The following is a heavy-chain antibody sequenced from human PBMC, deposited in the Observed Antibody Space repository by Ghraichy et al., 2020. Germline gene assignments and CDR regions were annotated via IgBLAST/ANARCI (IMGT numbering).Heavy chain of an antibody. CDR3: ARGYYDFWSGYYNYYYYGMDV. V-gene: IGHV3-48*03. CDR1: GFTFSSYE. J-gene: IGHJ6*02. CDR2: ISSSGSTI. Sequence: GESLNISCAASGFTFSSYEMNWVRQAPGKGLEWVSYISSSGSTIYYADSVKGRFTISRDNAKNSLYLQMNSLRAEDTAVYYCARGYYDFWSGYYNYYYYGMDVWGQGTTVTVSS. D-gene: IGHD3-3*01.